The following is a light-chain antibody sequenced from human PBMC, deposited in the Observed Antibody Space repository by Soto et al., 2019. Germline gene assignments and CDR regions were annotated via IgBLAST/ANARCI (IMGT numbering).Light chain of an antibody. CDR2: DNN. CDR3: GTWDNSLSAGV. J-gene: IGLJ2*01. V-gene: IGLV1-51*01. Sequence: QSLLTQPPSVSAAPGQKVTISCSGSSSNIGNNYVSWYQHLPGTAPKLLIYDNNKRPSGIPDRFSGSKSGTSATLGITGLQTGDEADYYCGTWDNSLSAGVFGGGTKLTVL. CDR1: SSNIGNNY.